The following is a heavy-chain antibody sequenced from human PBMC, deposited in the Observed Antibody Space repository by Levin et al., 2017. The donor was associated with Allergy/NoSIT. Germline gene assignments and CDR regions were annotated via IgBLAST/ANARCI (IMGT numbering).Heavy chain of an antibody. V-gene: IGHV3-30*04. CDR3: ARDSVYYYDTGGYSDFVAGTNLDY. J-gene: IGHJ4*02. D-gene: IGHD3-22*01. Sequence: PGGSLRLSCAASEFTFNNYAMHWVRQAPGKGLEWVAVISFDGSNTYYADSVKGRFTISRDDSKSTLYLQMNSLRAEDTAVYYCARDSVYYYDTGGYSDFVAGTNLDYWGQGTLVSVSS. CDR1: EFTFNNYA. CDR2: ISFDGSNT.